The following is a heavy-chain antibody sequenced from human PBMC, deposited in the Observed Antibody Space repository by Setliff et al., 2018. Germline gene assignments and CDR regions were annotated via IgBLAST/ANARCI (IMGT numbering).Heavy chain of an antibody. CDR1: GFIFSNYW. Sequence: GGSLRLSCAASGFIFSNYWMHWVRQAPGKGLVWVSHITSDGSGTSYADSVKGRFTISRDNAKNTLFLQMNSLRVEDTAVYYCARAYDFWSGYMGMDSWGQGTLVTVSS. J-gene: IGHJ4*02. V-gene: IGHV3-74*01. D-gene: IGHD3-3*01. CDR3: ARAYDFWSGYMGMDS. CDR2: ITSDGSGT.